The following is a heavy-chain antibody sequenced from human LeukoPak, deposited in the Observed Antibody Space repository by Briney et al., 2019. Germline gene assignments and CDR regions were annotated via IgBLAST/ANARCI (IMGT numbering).Heavy chain of an antibody. D-gene: IGHD6-25*01. Sequence: SQTLSLTCAISGDSVSRDGAAWTSIRQSPSRGLEWLGRTYYRSKWHNEYAVSVRGRMAISPDTSKNQFSLHLSSVTPEDTAVYFCARDTLAAADSWGQGALVTVSS. CDR2: TYYRSKWHN. CDR3: ARDTLAAADS. CDR1: GDSVSRDGAA. V-gene: IGHV6-1*01. J-gene: IGHJ4*02.